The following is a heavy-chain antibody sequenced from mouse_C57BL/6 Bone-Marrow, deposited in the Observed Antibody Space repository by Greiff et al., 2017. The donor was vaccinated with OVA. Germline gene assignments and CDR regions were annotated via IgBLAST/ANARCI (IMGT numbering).Heavy chain of an antibody. J-gene: IGHJ3*01. CDR2: INPSSGYT. Sequence: QVQLKQSGAELAKPGASVKLSCKASGYTFTSYWMHWVKQRPGQGLEWIGYINPSSGYTKYNQKFKDKATLTADKSSSTAYMQLSSLTYEDSAVYYCAVLLWRAWFAYWGQGTLVTVSA. V-gene: IGHV1-7*01. D-gene: IGHD2-1*01. CDR1: GYTFTSYW. CDR3: AVLLWRAWFAY.